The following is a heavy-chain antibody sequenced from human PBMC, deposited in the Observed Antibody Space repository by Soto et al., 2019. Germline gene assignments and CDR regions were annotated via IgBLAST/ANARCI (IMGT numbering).Heavy chain of an antibody. V-gene: IGHV3-74*01. CDR2: INSDGGSA. D-gene: IGHD4-17*01. CDR3: ASTWPTVTTFSPPDY. CDR1: GFTFSRSW. J-gene: IGHJ4*02. Sequence: EVQLVESGGGLVQPGGSLRLNCAASGFTFSRSWMHWVRQAPGKGLVWVSRINSDGGSASYADSVKGRFTISRDNARNTVNLQMNSLRAEDTAVYYCASTWPTVTTFSPPDYWGQGTLVTVSS.